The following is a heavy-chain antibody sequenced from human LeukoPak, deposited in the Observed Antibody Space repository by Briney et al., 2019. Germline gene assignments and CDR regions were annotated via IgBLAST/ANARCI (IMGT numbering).Heavy chain of an antibody. J-gene: IGHJ4*02. CDR2: ISSSSSYT. D-gene: IGHD1-14*01. CDR3: ARETATTGADY. Sequence: PGGSLRLSCAASGFTFSDYYMSWIRQAPGKGLEWVSYISSSSSYTNYADSVKGRFTISRDNAKNSLYLQMNSPRGEDTALYYCARETATTGADYWGQGTLVTVSS. CDR1: GFTFSDYY. V-gene: IGHV3-11*06.